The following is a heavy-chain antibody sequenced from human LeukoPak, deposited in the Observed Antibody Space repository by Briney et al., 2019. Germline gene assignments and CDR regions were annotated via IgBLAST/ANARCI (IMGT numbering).Heavy chain of an antibody. J-gene: IGHJ4*02. V-gene: IGHV3-23*01. Sequence: GGSLRLSCAASGFTFSTYAMTWVRQAPGKGLECVSAISGSGSSTYYADSVKGRFSISRDNSKNTLYLQMNSLRAEDTAVYYCAKWARHYYDSSGYYYFDYWGQGTLVTVSS. CDR2: ISGSGSST. D-gene: IGHD3-22*01. CDR3: AKWARHYYDSSGYYYFDY. CDR1: GFTFSTYA.